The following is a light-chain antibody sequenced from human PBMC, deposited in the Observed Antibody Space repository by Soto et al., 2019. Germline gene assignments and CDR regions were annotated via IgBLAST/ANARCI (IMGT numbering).Light chain of an antibody. CDR2: RAS. CDR1: RTISDW. J-gene: IGKJ5*01. V-gene: IGKV1-5*03. CDR3: KQYNTFSFT. Sequence: DIQMTQSPSTLSASLGDRVTITCRASRTISDWLAWYQLRPGKAPKLLIYRASRLESGVPSRISGSGSGTEFTLTISGLQPDDFASYYCKQYNTFSFTFGQGTRLEIK.